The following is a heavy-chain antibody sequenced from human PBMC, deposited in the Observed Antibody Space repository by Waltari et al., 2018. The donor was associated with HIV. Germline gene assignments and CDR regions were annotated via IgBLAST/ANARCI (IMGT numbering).Heavy chain of an antibody. CDR3: ARDPLLTGGRNGGMDV. J-gene: IGHJ6*02. CDR1: GGSVSSARYY. Sequence: QVQLQESGPGLVKPSETLSLTCTVPGGSVSSARYYWSWIRQPPGKGLEWIGYIYYSGSTNYNPSLKSRVTISVDTSKNQFSLKLSSVTAADTAVYYCARDPLLTGGRNGGMDVWGQGTTVTVSS. D-gene: IGHD7-27*01. CDR2: IYYSGST. V-gene: IGHV4-61*01.